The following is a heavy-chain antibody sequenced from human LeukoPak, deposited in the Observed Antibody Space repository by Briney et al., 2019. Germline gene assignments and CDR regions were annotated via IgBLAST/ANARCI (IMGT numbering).Heavy chain of an antibody. J-gene: IGHJ4*02. Sequence: SETLSLTCAVSGYSISSGYYWGWIRQPPGKGLEWIGSIYHSGSTYYNPSLKSRVTISVDTSKNQFSLKLSSVTAADTAVYYCARATEQLWSDFDYWGQGTLVTVPS. CDR1: GYSISSGYY. V-gene: IGHV4-38-2*01. CDR2: IYHSGST. CDR3: ARATEQLWSDFDY. D-gene: IGHD5-18*01.